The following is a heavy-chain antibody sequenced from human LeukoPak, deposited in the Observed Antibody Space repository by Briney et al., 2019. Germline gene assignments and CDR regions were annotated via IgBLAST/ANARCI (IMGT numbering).Heavy chain of an antibody. J-gene: IGHJ4*02. CDR2: ISSSGSTI. CDR1: GFTFSSYE. CDR3: ARVSYYDSSGYYDY. Sequence: PGGSLRLSCAASGFTFSSYEMNWVRQAPGKGLEWVSYISSSGSTIYYADSVKGRFTISRDNAKNSLYLQMNSLRAEDTAVYYCARVSYYDSSGYYDYWGQGTLVTVSS. D-gene: IGHD3-22*01. V-gene: IGHV3-48*03.